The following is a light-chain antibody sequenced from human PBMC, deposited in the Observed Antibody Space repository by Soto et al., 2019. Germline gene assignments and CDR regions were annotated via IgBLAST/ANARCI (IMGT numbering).Light chain of an antibody. CDR3: SSYTTTSTYL. V-gene: IGLV2-14*01. CDR1: SSDVGGYKY. J-gene: IGLJ1*01. CDR2: VVS. Sequence: QSALTQPASVSGPPGQSITITCTGTSSDVGGYKYVSWYQQHPGKAPKLLIYVVSNRPSGVSNRFSGSKAGNTASLTISGLRAEDEADYYCSSYTTTSTYLFGTGTKVTVL.